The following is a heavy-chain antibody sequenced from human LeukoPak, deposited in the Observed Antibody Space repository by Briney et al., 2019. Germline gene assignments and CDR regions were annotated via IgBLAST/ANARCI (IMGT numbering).Heavy chain of an antibody. CDR3: ARGATVPSRRYFDY. V-gene: IGHV1-69*06. Sequence: SMKVSRKASGGTFSSYAISWVRQAPGQGLEWMGGIIPIFGTANYAQKFQGRVTITADKSTSTAYMELSSLRSEDTAVYYCARGATVPSRRYFDYWGQGTLVTVSS. CDR1: GGTFSSYA. D-gene: IGHD4-17*01. CDR2: IIPIFGTA. J-gene: IGHJ4*02.